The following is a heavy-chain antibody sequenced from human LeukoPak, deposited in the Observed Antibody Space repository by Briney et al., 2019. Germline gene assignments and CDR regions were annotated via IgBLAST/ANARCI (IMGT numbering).Heavy chain of an antibody. Sequence: PSETLSLTCAVYGGSFSGYYWSWIRQPPGKGLEWIGDINHSGSTNYNPSLKSRVTISVDTSKNQFSLKLSSVTAADTAVYYCARGNYDFWSGPRSRYFDYWGQGTLVTVSS. CDR1: GGSFSGYY. J-gene: IGHJ4*02. CDR3: ARGNYDFWSGPRSRYFDY. V-gene: IGHV4-34*01. D-gene: IGHD3-3*01. CDR2: INHSGST.